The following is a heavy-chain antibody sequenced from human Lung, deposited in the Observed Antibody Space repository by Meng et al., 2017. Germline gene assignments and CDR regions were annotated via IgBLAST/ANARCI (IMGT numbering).Heavy chain of an antibody. CDR2: ISSSSSYI. V-gene: IGHV3-21*06. J-gene: IGHJ4*02. CDR1: GFTFSSYT. D-gene: IGHD4-23*01. Sequence: GESLKISCAASGFTFSSYTMNWVRQAPGKGLEWVSGISSSSSYIYYADSVKGRFTISRDNAKHSVFLQMNSLRAEDTAVYYCARGEVTDYWGQGTLVIVSS. CDR3: ARGEVTDY.